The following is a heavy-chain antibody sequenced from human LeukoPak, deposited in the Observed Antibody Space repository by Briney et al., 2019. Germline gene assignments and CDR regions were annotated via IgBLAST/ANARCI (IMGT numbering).Heavy chain of an antibody. CDR3: ARVRAAAGFDP. V-gene: IGHV3-21*03. CDR1: GFTFSSYS. J-gene: IGHJ5*02. CDR2: ISSSSSYI. D-gene: IGHD6-13*01. Sequence: PGGSLRLSCAASGFTFSSYSMNWVRQAPGKGLEWVSSISSSSSYIYYADSVKGRFTISTDNAKNSLYLQMNSLRAEDTAVYYCARVRAAAGFDPWGQGTLVTVSS.